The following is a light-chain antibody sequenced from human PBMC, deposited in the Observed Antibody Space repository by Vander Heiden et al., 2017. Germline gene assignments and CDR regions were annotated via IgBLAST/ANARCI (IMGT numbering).Light chain of an antibody. CDR2: KDS. CDR3: QSGGSSGTYWV. CDR1: ALPKQY. J-gene: IGLJ3*02. Sequence: SYELTQPPSVSVSPGQTARITCSGDALPKQYAYWYQQKPGQAPVRLIYKDSERPSGIPERFASYSAGTTATLTIRGVQAEDEADYYCQSGGSSGTYWVFGGGTKLTVL. V-gene: IGLV3-25*03.